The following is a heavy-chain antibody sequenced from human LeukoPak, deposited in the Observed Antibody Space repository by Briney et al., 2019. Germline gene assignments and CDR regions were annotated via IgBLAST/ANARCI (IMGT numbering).Heavy chain of an antibody. V-gene: IGHV1-18*01. J-gene: IGHJ6*03. CDR2: VSGYDGNT. Sequence: ASVKVSCKASGYTFNSYGISWVRQAPGQGLEWMGWVSGYDGNTNFAQRFQGRVTMTTDTSTSTAYMELRSLRSDDTAVYYCARVSSIVVVPAAKPYYYYMDVWGKGTTVTISS. CDR1: GYTFNSYG. CDR3: ARVSSIVVVPAAKPYYYYMDV. D-gene: IGHD2-2*01.